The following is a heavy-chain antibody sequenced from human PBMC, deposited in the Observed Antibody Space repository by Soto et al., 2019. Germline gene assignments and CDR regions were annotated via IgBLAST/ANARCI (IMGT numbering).Heavy chain of an antibody. V-gene: IGHV1-69*08. J-gene: IGHJ4*02. Sequence: QVQLVQSGAEVKKPGSSVKVSCKAPGGTFSSYSINWVRQAPGQGLEWMGRVSLSTLTADKSTRTAFLELSSLRPEDTAVYYCTRGGRENNWNDGNFEYWGQGTQVTVSS. CDR1: GGTFSSYS. CDR2: VSL. D-gene: IGHD1-20*01. CDR3: TRGGRENNWNDGNFEY.